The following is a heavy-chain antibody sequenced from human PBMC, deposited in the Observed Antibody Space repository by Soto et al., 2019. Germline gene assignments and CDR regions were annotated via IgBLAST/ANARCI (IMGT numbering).Heavy chain of an antibody. CDR1: GGTFSSYA. D-gene: IGHD6-6*01. J-gene: IGHJ6*02. CDR3: ARDQRRIAARPFYYYGMDV. CDR2: IIPIFGTA. Sequence: SVKVSCKASGGTFSSYAISWVRQAPGQGLEWMGGIIPIFGTANYAQKFQGRVTITADKSTSTAYMELSSLRSEDTAVYYCARDQRRIAARPFYYYGMDVWGQGTTVTVSS. V-gene: IGHV1-69*06.